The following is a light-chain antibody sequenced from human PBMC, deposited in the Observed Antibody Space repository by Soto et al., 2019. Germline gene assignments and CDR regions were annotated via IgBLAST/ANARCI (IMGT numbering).Light chain of an antibody. Sequence: EIVLTQSPATLSLSPGERATLCCRASQSISSYLAWHQQKPGQAPRLLIYGASSRATGIPDRFSGSGSGTDFTLTISRLEPEDFAVYYCQQYGSSALTFGGGTKVDIK. CDR3: QQYGSSALT. CDR2: GAS. CDR1: QSISSY. V-gene: IGKV3-20*01. J-gene: IGKJ4*01.